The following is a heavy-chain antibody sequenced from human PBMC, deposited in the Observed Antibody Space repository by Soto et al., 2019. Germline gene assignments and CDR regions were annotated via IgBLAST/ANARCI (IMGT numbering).Heavy chain of an antibody. V-gene: IGHV1-18*01. CDR2: ISAYNGNT. CDR3: AKSSSWYPQHYYYYGMDV. D-gene: IGHD6-13*01. CDR1: GYTFTSYG. Sequence: VASVNVSCKASGYTFTSYGISWVRQAPGQGLEWMGWISAYNGNTNYAQKLQGRVTMTTDTSTSTAYMELRSLRSDDTAVYYCAKSSSWYPQHYYYYGMDVWGQGTTVTVSS. J-gene: IGHJ6*02.